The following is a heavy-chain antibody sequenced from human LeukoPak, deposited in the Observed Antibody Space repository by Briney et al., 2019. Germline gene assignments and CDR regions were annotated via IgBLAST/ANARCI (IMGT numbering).Heavy chain of an antibody. D-gene: IGHD4-23*01. J-gene: IGHJ4*02. CDR3: ARPAYGRWIGYFDY. V-gene: IGHV3-30*03. CDR2: ISYDGSNK. Sequence: GGSLRLSCAASGFTFSSYGMHWVRQAPGKGLEWVAVISYDGSNKYYADSVKGRFTISRDNSKNTLYLQMNSLRAEDTAVYYCARPAYGRWIGYFDYWGQGTLVTVSS. CDR1: GFTFSSYG.